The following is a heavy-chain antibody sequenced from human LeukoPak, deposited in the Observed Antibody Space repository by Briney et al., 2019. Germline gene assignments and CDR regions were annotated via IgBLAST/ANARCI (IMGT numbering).Heavy chain of an antibody. Sequence: RAGGSLRLSCAASGFTFSSYGMHWVRQAPGKGLEWVAFIRYDGSNKYYADSVKGRFTISRDNSKNTLYLQMNSLRAGDTAVYYCAKDRFNDFWSGSNDDAFDIWGQGTMVTVSS. CDR1: GFTFSSYG. CDR3: AKDRFNDFWSGSNDDAFDI. J-gene: IGHJ3*02. CDR2: IRYDGSNK. D-gene: IGHD3-3*01. V-gene: IGHV3-30*02.